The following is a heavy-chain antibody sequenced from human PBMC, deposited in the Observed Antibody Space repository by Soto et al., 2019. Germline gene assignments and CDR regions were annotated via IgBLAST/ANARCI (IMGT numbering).Heavy chain of an antibody. CDR1: GDNVSSNSAA. CDR2: TYYRSKWYN. CDR3: ARDKVVVAARSYYGMDV. D-gene: IGHD2-15*01. J-gene: IGHJ6*02. Sequence: PSQTLSLTCAISGDNVSSNSAAWSWIRQSPSRGLEWLGRTYYRSKWYNDYAVSVKSRITINPDTSKNQFSLQLNSVTPEDTAVYYCARDKVVVAARSYYGMDVWGQGTTVTVSS. V-gene: IGHV6-1*01.